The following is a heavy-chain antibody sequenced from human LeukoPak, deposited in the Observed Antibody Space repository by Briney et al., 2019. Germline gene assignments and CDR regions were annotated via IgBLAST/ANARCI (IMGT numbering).Heavy chain of an antibody. CDR2: IYYSGST. V-gene: IGHV4-59*01. J-gene: IGHJ4*02. CDR3: ARVGTERDTEFYYFDY. Sequence: TTSETLSLTCTVSGGSISSYYWSWIRQPPGKGLEWIGYIYYSGSTNYNPSLKSRVTISVDTSKNQFSLKLSSVTAADTAVYYCARVGTERDTEFYYFDYWGQGTLVTVPS. D-gene: IGHD1-1*01. CDR1: GGSISSYY.